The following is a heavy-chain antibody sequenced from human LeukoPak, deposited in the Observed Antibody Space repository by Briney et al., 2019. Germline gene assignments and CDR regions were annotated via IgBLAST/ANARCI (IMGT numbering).Heavy chain of an antibody. Sequence: SETLSLTCTVSGDSTSNFYWNWIRQSPGKGLEWIGNIHYSGSSVYNPSLKSRVTISIDTSRSQFFLKLNSVTAADTAVYFCALAPNSNWFDFWGPGTLVTVSS. CDR2: IHYSGSS. V-gene: IGHV4-59*03. D-gene: IGHD2-8*01. CDR3: ALAPNSNWFDF. J-gene: IGHJ5*01. CDR1: GDSTSNFY.